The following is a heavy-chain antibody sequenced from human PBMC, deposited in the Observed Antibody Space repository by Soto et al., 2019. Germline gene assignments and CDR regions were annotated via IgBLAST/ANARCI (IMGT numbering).Heavy chain of an antibody. D-gene: IGHD3-3*01. CDR3: AKAERALEWSPYYFDY. CDR1: GFTFSSYA. CDR2: ISGSGGST. Sequence: GGSLRLSCAASGFTFSSYAMSWVRQAPGKGLEWVSAISGSGGSTYYADSVKGRFTISRDNSKNTLYLQMNSLRAEDTAVYYCAKAERALEWSPYYFDYWGQGTLVTVSS. J-gene: IGHJ4*02. V-gene: IGHV3-23*01.